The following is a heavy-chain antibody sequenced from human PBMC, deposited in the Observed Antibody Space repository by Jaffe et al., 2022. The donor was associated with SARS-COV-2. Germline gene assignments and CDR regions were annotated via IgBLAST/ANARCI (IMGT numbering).Heavy chain of an antibody. CDR2: ISSSGST. CDR3: ARGQAGSYFYD. D-gene: IGHD1-26*01. CDR1: GGSINSGADY. Sequence: QVHLQESGPGLVKPSQTLSLTCSVSGGSINSGADYWTWVRQPAGKGLEWIGRISSSGSTTYNPSLKSRVTISIDTSRNQFSLEVSSVIAADTAVYFCARGQAGSYFYDWGQGTLVTVSS. V-gene: IGHV4-61*02. J-gene: IGHJ4*02.